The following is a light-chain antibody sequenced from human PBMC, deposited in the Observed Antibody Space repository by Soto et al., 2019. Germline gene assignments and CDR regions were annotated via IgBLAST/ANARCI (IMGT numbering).Light chain of an antibody. CDR2: AAS. J-gene: IGKJ1*01. V-gene: IGKV1-39*01. Sequence: DIQMTQSPSSLSASVGDRVTITCRASQSISSYLNWYQETPGKAPKLLIYAASSLQSGVPSRFSGSGSGTDFTLTISSLQPEDFATYYCQQSYSTPWTFGQGTTVEIK. CDR3: QQSYSTPWT. CDR1: QSISSY.